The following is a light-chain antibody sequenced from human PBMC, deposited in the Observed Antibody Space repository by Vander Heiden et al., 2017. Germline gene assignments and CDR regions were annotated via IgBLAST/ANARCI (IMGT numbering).Light chain of an antibody. CDR2: SNK. J-gene: IGLJ2*01. CDR3: AAWHDSRSDHVV. Sequence: QSVLTQPPSASGTPGQRVTISCSGSSSNIGSNYVYWYQQLPGTATHLLIYSNKQRLSGVPDRFSGSNSGTSASLAISGLRSEDEADDYCAAWHDSRSDHVVFGGGTKRTVL. CDR1: SSNIGSNY. V-gene: IGLV1-47*02.